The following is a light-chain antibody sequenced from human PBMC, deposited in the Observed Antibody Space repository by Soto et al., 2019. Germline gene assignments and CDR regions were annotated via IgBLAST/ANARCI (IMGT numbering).Light chain of an antibody. Sequence: QSVLTQPPAVSGAPVQRGTISCTGGDSNIGAGNDVHWYQQIPGTAPKLRIYGDNNRPSGVPDRFYGSKFGTSASLAITGLQAEDEADYYCHCYDSSLSGSVFGGGTKVTVL. CDR1: DSNIGAGND. J-gene: IGLJ3*02. CDR2: GDN. V-gene: IGLV1-40*01. CDR3: HCYDSSLSGSV.